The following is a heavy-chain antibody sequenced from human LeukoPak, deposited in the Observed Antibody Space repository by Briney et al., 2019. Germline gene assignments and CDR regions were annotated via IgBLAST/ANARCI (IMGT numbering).Heavy chain of an antibody. CDR2: IYHSGST. V-gene: IGHV4-59*01. D-gene: IGHD3-22*01. CDR3: ARGSPYYDSRSNALDI. CDR1: GGSIRSYY. Sequence: SETLSLTCTVSGGSIRSYYWSWIRQPPGGGLEWIGYIYHSGSTNYNPSLKSRVTISVDTSKNQFSLKLTSVTAADTAVYYCARGSPYYDSRSNALDIWGQGTMVSVSS. J-gene: IGHJ3*02.